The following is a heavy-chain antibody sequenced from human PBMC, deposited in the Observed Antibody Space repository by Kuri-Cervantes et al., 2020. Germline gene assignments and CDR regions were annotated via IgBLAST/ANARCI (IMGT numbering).Heavy chain of an antibody. CDR2: INPNSGGT. D-gene: IGHD5-24*01. J-gene: IGHJ4*02. V-gene: IGHV1-2*02. Sequence: AALQDFCNASVNTFTGYNMHWLRQAPGQGLEWMGWINPNSGGTHYAQKCQGRVTMTRDTYFSTAYMELSRLRSDDYDGYCSAREATGWLPDYWGQGTLVTVSS. CDR1: VNTFTGYN. CDR3: AREATGWLPDY.